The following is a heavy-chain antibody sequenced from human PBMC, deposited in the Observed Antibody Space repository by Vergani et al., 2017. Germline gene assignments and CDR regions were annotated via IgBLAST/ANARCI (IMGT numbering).Heavy chain of an antibody. Sequence: EVQLLESGGGLVQPGESLRLSCTVSGFTFTSYGISWVRQAPGKGLEWVSGISASGGSTYYTDSVKGRSIISRDISKNTLYLQMSSLRADDTAVYYCAKDRPRDWETPLFLFDYWGQGTLVAVSS. J-gene: IGHJ4*02. CDR2: ISASGGST. V-gene: IGHV3-23*01. D-gene: IGHD1-26*01. CDR3: AKDRPRDWETPLFLFDY. CDR1: GFTFTSYG.